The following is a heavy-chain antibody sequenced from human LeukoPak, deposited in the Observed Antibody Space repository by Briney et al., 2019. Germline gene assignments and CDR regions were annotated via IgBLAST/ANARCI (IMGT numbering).Heavy chain of an antibody. V-gene: IGHV3-23*01. J-gene: IGHJ4*02. CDR2: ISGSGGST. D-gene: IGHD3-9*01. Sequence: PGGSLRLSCAASGFTFSSYAMSWVRQAPGKGLEWVSAISGSGGSTYYADSVKGRFTISRDNSKNTVYLQMNNLRVEDTATYYCAKGEGDLLTGYYFGGHWGQGNLVIVSS. CDR3: AKGEGDLLTGYYFGGH. CDR1: GFTFSSYA.